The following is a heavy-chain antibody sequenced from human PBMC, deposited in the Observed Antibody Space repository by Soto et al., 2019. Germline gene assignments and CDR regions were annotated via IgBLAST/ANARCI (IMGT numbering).Heavy chain of an antibody. CDR1: GYTFTSYS. D-gene: IGHD3-22*01. V-gene: IGHV1-3*01. J-gene: IGHJ5*02. CDR2: MNAGNGNP. Sequence: ASVKVSCKASGYTFTSYSMHWVRQAPGHRLEWMGWMNAGNGNPKYAQKCQGRVTITRDRSASTAEMELSSLRSEDTAVYYCARDTLYDSSGYYYVGYNWFDPWGQGTLVTVSS. CDR3: ARDTLYDSSGYYYVGYNWFDP.